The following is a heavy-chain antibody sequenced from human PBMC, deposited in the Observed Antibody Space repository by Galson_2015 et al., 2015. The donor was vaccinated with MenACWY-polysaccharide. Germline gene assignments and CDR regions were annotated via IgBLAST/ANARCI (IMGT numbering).Heavy chain of an antibody. V-gene: IGHV7-4-1*02. CDR1: GYTFTSYA. D-gene: IGHD6-13*01. J-gene: IGHJ5*02. CDR2: INTNTGNP. CDR3: ARDGIAAAGTDNWFDP. Sequence: SVKVSCKASGYTFTSYAMNWVRQAPGQGLEWMGWINTNTGNPTYAQGFTGRFVFSLDTSVSTAYLQISSLKAEDTAVYYCARDGIAAAGTDNWFDPWGQGTLVTVSS.